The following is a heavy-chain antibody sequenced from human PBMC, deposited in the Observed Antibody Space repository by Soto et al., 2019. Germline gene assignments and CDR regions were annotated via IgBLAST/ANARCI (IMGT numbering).Heavy chain of an antibody. CDR2: IIPIFGTS. D-gene: IGHD5-18*01. Sequence: QVQLVQSGAEVKKPGSAVKVSCKASGGTFSSYAISWVRQAPGQGLEWMGGIIPIFGTSNYAQKFQGRVTITADESTSTAFMELSSLRSEDTAVYYCARAPQSNIGMVTYYYYGMDVWGQGTTVTVSS. CDR3: ARAPQSNIGMVTYYYYGMDV. J-gene: IGHJ6*02. V-gene: IGHV1-69*12. CDR1: GGTFSSYA.